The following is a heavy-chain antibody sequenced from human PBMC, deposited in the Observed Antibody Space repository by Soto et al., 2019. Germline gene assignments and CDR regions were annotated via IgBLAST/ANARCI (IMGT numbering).Heavy chain of an antibody. Sequence: EVQLVESGGGLVQPGGSLRLSCSASGFTFSTYWMHWVRQAPGKGLVWVSRINPDGTTTNYADSVKGRFTISRDNAKSTLWLQMNSLRAEDTAVYYCVRAHEGVNDFWGQGALVTVSS. CDR3: VRAHEGVNDF. V-gene: IGHV3-74*01. CDR1: GFTFSTYW. CDR2: INPDGTTT. D-gene: IGHD3-10*01. J-gene: IGHJ4*02.